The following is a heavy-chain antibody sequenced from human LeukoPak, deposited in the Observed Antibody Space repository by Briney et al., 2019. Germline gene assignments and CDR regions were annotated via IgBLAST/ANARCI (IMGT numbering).Heavy chain of an antibody. Sequence: GASVKVSCKASGGTFSSYAISWVRQAPGQGLEWMGGIIPILGIANYAQKFQGRVTITADKPTSTAYMELSSLRSEDTAVYYCARDPGWFGESTGDYWGQGTLVTVSS. V-gene: IGHV1-69*10. CDR1: GGTFSSYA. D-gene: IGHD3-10*01. J-gene: IGHJ4*02. CDR2: IIPILGIA. CDR3: ARDPGWFGESTGDY.